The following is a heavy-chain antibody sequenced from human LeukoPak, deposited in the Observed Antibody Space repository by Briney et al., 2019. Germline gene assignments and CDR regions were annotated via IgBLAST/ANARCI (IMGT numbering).Heavy chain of an antibody. Sequence: SETLSLTCTVSGGSISSSSYCWGCVRQPPGKGLEWIGSIYYSGTTYYNPSLKSRVTISVDTSKNQFSLKLSSVTAADTAVYYCARHVGTSGWYMWFDPWGQGTLVTVSS. CDR2: IYYSGTT. CDR3: ARHVGTSGWYMWFDP. V-gene: IGHV4-39*01. CDR1: GGSISSSSYC. J-gene: IGHJ5*02. D-gene: IGHD6-19*01.